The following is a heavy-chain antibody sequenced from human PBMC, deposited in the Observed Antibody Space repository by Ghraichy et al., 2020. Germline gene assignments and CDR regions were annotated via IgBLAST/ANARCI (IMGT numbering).Heavy chain of an antibody. V-gene: IGHV1-18*04. D-gene: IGHD6-13*01. CDR1: GYTFTSYG. Sequence: ASVKVSCKASGYTFTSYGISWVRQAPGQGLEWMGWISAYNGNTNYAQKLQGRVTMTTDTSTSTAYMELRSLRSDDTAVYYCARDKFDSSWYSGYFDYWGQGTLVTVSS. CDR2: ISAYNGNT. J-gene: IGHJ4*02. CDR3: ARDKFDSSWYSGYFDY.